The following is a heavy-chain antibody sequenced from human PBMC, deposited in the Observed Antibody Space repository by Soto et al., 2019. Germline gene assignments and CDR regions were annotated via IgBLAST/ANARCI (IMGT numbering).Heavy chain of an antibody. J-gene: IGHJ5*02. V-gene: IGHV3-23*01. CDR1: GFTFSRYA. CDR3: ARVGGFDP. CDR2: IGGDGEST. Sequence: GGSLRLSCAASGFTFSRYAMSWVRQIPGKGLECVSAIGGDGESTHYADSVKGRFTISRDNSKNTLYLQLNSLRVEDTAVYYCARVGGFDPWGQGTLVTVSS. D-gene: IGHD4-17*01.